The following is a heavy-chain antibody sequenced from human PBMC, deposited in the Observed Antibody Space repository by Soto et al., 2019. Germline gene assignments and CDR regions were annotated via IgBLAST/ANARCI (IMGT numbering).Heavy chain of an antibody. CDR1: GFPFSNYA. CDR3: AKERSSGWTDTFDY. CDR2: ISGSAASA. D-gene: IGHD6-19*01. Sequence: PGGSLRLSCAASGFPFSNYAMSWVRQAPGKGLEWVSRISGSAASAYYADSVKGRFTISRDNSKNTLYLQMYSLRAEDTAVYYCAKERSSGWTDTFDYWGQGSLVTVSS. J-gene: IGHJ4*02. V-gene: IGHV3-23*01.